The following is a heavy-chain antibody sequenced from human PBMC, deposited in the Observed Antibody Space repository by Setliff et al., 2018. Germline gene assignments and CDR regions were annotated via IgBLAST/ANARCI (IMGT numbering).Heavy chain of an antibody. D-gene: IGHD1-26*01. J-gene: IGHJ6*03. CDR3: ARDGGDYYYYMDV. V-gene: IGHV1-2*02. CDR1: GYTFTDYY. CDR2: INPNSGGT. Sequence: ASVKVSCKASGYTFTDYYIHWVRQAPGQGLEWMGWINPNSGGTNPAQRFQGRVTMTRDTSASTAYMELSGLKSEDTAVYYCARDGGDYYYYMDVWGKGTTVTVSS.